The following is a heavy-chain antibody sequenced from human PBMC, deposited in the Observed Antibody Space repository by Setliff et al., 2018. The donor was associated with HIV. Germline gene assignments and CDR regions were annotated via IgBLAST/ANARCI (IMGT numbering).Heavy chain of an antibody. CDR3: AIAPLESMMTTANYFDS. CDR1: DGSFSGDF. Sequence: SETLSLTCGVDDGSFSGDFWTWIRQAPGKGLEWIGEIHHTGRSDYNPSLKGRVTISVDTSKSQFTLRLHSVTAADTAVYYCAIAPLESMMTTANYFDSWGQGTLVTVSS. J-gene: IGHJ4*02. V-gene: IGHV4-34*01. CDR2: IHHTGRS. D-gene: IGHD4-17*01.